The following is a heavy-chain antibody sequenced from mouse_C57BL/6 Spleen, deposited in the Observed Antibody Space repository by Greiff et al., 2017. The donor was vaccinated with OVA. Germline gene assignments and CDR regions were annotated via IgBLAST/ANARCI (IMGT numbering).Heavy chain of an antibody. CDR1: GYTFTDYY. J-gene: IGHJ1*03. Sequence: EVQLQQSGPELVKPGASVKISCKASGYTFTDYYMNWVKQSHGKSLEWIGDINPNNGGTSYNQKFKGKATLTVDKSSSTAYMELRSLTSEDSAVYYCARGEIYYGYFDVWGTGTTVTVSS. V-gene: IGHV1-26*01. D-gene: IGHD2-1*01. CDR2: INPNNGGT. CDR3: ARGEIYYGYFDV.